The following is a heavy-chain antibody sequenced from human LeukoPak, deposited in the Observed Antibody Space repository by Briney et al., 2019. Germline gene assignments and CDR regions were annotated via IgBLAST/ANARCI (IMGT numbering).Heavy chain of an antibody. J-gene: IGHJ4*02. V-gene: IGHV1-18*04. D-gene: IGHD6-19*01. CDR2: TSYNGNT. CDR3: ARHSGSGWQALGY. Sequence: GASVKVSCKASGYTFSNYGISRVRQAPGLGLEWMGWTSYNGNTNYAQKFQDRVTMTTDTSTTTAYMELRSLESDDTAVYYCARHSGSGWQALGYWGQGTRVTVSS. CDR1: GYTFSNYG.